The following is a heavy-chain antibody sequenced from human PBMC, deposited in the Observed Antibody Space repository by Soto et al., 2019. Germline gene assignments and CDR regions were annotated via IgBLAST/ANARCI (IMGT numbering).Heavy chain of an antibody. CDR1: GYSFTSYW. Sequence: GESLKISCKGSGYSFTSYWIGWVRQMPGKGLEWMGIIYPGDSDTRYSPSLQGQVTISADKSISTAYLQWSSLKASDTAMYYCARSRRYCSSISCSGEYYFDYWGQGTLVTVSS. J-gene: IGHJ4*02. CDR2: IYPGDSDT. CDR3: ARSRRYCSSISCSGEYYFDY. D-gene: IGHD2-2*01. V-gene: IGHV5-51*01.